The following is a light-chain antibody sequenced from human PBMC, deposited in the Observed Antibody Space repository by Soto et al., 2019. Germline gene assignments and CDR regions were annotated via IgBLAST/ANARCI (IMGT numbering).Light chain of an antibody. J-gene: IGKJ5*01. Sequence: DIQMTQSPSSLSASVGDRVTITCRASQSISGYLNWYQQKPGKAPKLLIYAASNLQSGVPSRFSGSGSGTDFTLTISSLQPEDFATYYCQQCYSTPITFGQGTRLEIK. V-gene: IGKV1-39*01. CDR1: QSISGY. CDR2: AAS. CDR3: QQCYSTPIT.